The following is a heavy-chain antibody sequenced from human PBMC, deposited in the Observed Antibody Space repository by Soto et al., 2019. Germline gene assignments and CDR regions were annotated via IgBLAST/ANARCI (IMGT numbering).Heavy chain of an antibody. Sequence: GASVKVSCKSSGYTFTSYGISWVRKTPGQGLEWMGWISAYNGNTNYAQKLQGRVTMTTDTSTSTAYMELRSLRSDDTAVYYCARCNYYYYYMDVWGKGTTVTVSS. D-gene: IGHD2-8*01. CDR2: ISAYNGNT. J-gene: IGHJ6*03. CDR3: ARCNYYYYYMDV. CDR1: GYTFTSYG. V-gene: IGHV1-18*01.